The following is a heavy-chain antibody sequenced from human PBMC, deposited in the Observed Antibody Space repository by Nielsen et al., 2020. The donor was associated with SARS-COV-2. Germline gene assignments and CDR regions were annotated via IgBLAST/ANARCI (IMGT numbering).Heavy chain of an antibody. CDR1: GVSISSYY. J-gene: IGHJ4*02. CDR2: INHSGDT. V-gene: IGHV4-34*01. CDR3: AGGFYDSRGYNLVY. Sequence: SETLSLTCSVSGVSISSYYWSWIRQPPGKGLEWIGEINHSGDTNNNPSLRSRVTVSRDTSKNQFSLKLSSVTAADTAVYYCAGGFYDSRGYNLVYWGQGTLVTVSS. D-gene: IGHD3-22*01.